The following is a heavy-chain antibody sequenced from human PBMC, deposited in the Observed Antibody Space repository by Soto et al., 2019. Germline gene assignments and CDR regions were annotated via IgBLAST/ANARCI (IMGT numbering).Heavy chain of an antibody. CDR3: AASILVSRQYFDL. D-gene: IGHD3-9*01. V-gene: IGHV3-48*01. CDR2: ITHSSSAI. J-gene: IGHJ2*01. Sequence: EVQLVESGGGLVQPGGSLRLSCAASGFTFSSYTMNWVRQAPGKGLEWISHITHSSSAIYYADSVRGRFTVSRDNAKNSLYLQRNSLRAEDTAVYYCAASILVSRQYFDLWGRGTLVTVSS. CDR1: GFTFSSYT.